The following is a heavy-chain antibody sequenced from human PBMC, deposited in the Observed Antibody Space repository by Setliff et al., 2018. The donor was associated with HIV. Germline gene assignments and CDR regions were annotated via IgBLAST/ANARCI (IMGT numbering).Heavy chain of an antibody. J-gene: IGHJ1*01. V-gene: IGHV4-31*03. CDR1: GGSISTGGYY. D-gene: IGHD2-21*02. CDR2: IYNSGGT. CDR3: ASRGIVVVTMSMPDEFFVH. Sequence: PSETLSLTCTVSGGSISTGGYYWSWIRQHPGKGLEWIGYIYNSGGTYYNPSLKSRITMSIDTSKNQFSLKLNSVTAADTATYYCASRGIVVVTMSMPDEFFVHWGHGTLVTVSS.